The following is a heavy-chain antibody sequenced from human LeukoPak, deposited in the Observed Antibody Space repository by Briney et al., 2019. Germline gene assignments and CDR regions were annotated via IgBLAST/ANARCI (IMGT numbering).Heavy chain of an antibody. D-gene: IGHD3-10*01. CDR1: GYTFTSYG. CDR2: ISAYNGNT. V-gene: IGHV1-18*04. Sequence: ASVKVSCKASGYTFTSYGISWVRQAPGQGLEWMGWISAYNGNTNYAQKLKGRVTMTTDTSTSTAYMELRSLRSDDTAVYYCARTYYYGSGSYSPDYWGQGTLVTVSS. CDR3: ARTYYYGSGSYSPDY. J-gene: IGHJ4*02.